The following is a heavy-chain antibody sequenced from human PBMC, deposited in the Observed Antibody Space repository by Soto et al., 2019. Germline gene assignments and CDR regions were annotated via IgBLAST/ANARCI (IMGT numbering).Heavy chain of an antibody. D-gene: IGHD2-8*01. CDR3: AREPEDGVPGDY. CDR2: IVAGNGHL. J-gene: IGHJ4*02. CDR1: GYSFTSHT. V-gene: IGHV1-3*01. Sequence: QVQLVQSGAEVKEPGASVIVSCRASGYSFTSHTLHWARQAPGQSLEWMGWIVAGNGHLRYAQQFHGRVTFTKDTSATTAYMELRSLTAGDTAIYYCAREPEDGVPGDYWGQGTLVDVSS.